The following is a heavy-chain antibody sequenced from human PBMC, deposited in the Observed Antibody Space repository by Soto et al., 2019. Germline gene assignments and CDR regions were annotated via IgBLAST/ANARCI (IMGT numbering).Heavy chain of an antibody. D-gene: IGHD3-9*01. V-gene: IGHV3-30*18. CDR2: VTYDASEK. Sequence: QVHVVESGGGVVQPGTSLRLTCTASGFAFFNYGFALISQAPGKGPEWVAVVTYDASEKYYSVSVKGRFTISRDNSKNTVYLQMDSLSPNDSALYYCGKAGGSELRYFDWPEVGVWGQGTLVTVSS. J-gene: IGHJ1*01. CDR3: GKAGGSELRYFDWPEVGV. CDR1: GFAFFNYG.